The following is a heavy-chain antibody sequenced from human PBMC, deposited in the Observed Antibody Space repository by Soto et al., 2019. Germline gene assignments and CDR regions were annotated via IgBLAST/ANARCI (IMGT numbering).Heavy chain of an antibody. CDR2: IDYNGVT. J-gene: IGHJ4*02. CDR3: GRVMIGTSRHTDSDY. D-gene: IGHD2-2*01. Sequence: SETLSLTCSVSGASISSRDYYWGWIRQTPGKGLEWIGNIDYNGVTYYNPSLKSRGTVSKDTSTNQFSLKVASVTAADTAIYYRGRVMIGTSRHTDSDYWGQGTQVTVSS. CDR1: GASISSRDYY. V-gene: IGHV4-39*01.